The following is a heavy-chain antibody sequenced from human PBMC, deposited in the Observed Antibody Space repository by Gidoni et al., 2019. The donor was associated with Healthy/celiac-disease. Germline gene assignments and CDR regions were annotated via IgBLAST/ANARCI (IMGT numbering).Heavy chain of an antibody. J-gene: IGHJ4*02. D-gene: IGHD6-6*01. Sequence: EVQLVESGGGLVQPGRSLRLSCAASGFTFDDYAMHLVRQAPGKGLEWVSGINWNSGSIGYADSVKGRFTISRDNAKNSLYLQMNSLRPEDTALYYCAKDMEYSSSMSVDYWGQGTLVTVSS. CDR1: GFTFDDYA. V-gene: IGHV3-9*01. CDR3: AKDMEYSSSMSVDY. CDR2: INWNSGSI.